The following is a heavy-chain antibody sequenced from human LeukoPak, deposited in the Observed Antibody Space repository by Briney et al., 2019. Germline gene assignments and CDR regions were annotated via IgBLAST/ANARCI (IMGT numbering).Heavy chain of an antibody. J-gene: IGHJ4*02. D-gene: IGHD3-16*01. CDR2: VNTDGSAT. CDR1: GFTFRSYW. CDR3: ARGNKERGFDY. V-gene: IGHV3-74*01. Sequence: PGGSLRLSCEASGFTFRSYWMHWVRQAPGKGLVWVSRVNTDGSATTYADSVKGRFTISRDNAKNTLYLQMNSLRAEDTAVYYCARGNKERGFDYWGQGTLVTVSS.